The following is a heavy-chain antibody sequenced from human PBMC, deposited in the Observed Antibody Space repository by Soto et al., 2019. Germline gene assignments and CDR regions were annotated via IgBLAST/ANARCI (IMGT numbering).Heavy chain of an antibody. J-gene: IGHJ4*02. CDR3: ARNSRGYSFGNYSDS. CDR1: GASVNNGSYY. CDR2: IYYSGTT. D-gene: IGHD5-18*01. Sequence: SETLSLTCTVSGASVNNGSYYWSWIRQSPGKGLEWIGYIYYSGTTTYNPSLKSRFTISVDTSKNQLFLKVKSVTAADMAVYYCARNSRGYSFGNYSDSCGQGTQVTGFS. V-gene: IGHV4-61*01.